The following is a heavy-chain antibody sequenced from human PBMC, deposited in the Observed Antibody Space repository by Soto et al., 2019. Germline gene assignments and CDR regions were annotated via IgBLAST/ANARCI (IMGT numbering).Heavy chain of an antibody. Sequence: QVQLVQSGAEVKKPGASVKVSCKASGYTFTAYAMHWVRQAPGQRPEWMGWINAGNGNTKYSQKFQGRVSITRDTSAITAYGELTSLRAEDTAVYYCARGIYYFGSGTDNYYYYYYMDVWGKGTTVTVSS. CDR3: ARGIYYFGSGTDNYYYYYYMDV. V-gene: IGHV1-3*01. D-gene: IGHD3-10*01. CDR2: INAGNGNT. CDR1: GYTFTAYA. J-gene: IGHJ6*03.